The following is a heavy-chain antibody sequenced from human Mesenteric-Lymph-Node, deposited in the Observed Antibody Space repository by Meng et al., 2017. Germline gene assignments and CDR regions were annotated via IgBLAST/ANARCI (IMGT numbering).Heavy chain of an antibody. CDR1: GFTFNKSW. CDR3: TADWPGNCALIDY. Sequence: GESLKISCAASGFTFNKSWMGWVRQAPGKGLEWVGRIKSDNNGGTADFAAPVKGRFTISRDDSKNTLYLQMNSLKTEDTGVYYCTADWPGNCALIDYWGQGTLVTGSS. J-gene: IGHJ4*02. CDR2: IKSDNNGGTA. V-gene: IGHV3-15*01. D-gene: IGHD4-23*01.